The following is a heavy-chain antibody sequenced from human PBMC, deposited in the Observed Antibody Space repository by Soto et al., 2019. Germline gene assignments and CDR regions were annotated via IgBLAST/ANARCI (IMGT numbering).Heavy chain of an antibody. Sequence: QVQLQESGPGLVKPSQTLSLTCTVSGGSVSSGDYFWSWIRQPPGKGLEWIGYIHHPGSTHYIPPXXXRXXISVDPSKNEFSLKLNSVTAADTAVYYCAREGDAFGAPFDYWGQGTLVTVSS. CDR2: IHHPGST. CDR3: AREGDAFGAPFDY. D-gene: IGHD3-10*01. V-gene: IGHV4-30-4*01. J-gene: IGHJ4*02. CDR1: GGSVSSGDYF.